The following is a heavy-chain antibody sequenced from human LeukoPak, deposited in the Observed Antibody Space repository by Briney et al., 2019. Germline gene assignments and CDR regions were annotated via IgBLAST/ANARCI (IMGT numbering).Heavy chain of an antibody. Sequence: GGTLRLSCAASGFTFSSHGMSWVRQAPGKGLEWVSGIAGGAGGTYYADSVKGRFTISGDNSKNTLYLQMNSLRAEDTAVYYCAHGSMYQLDYWGQGALVTVSS. CDR1: GFTFSSHG. CDR3: AHGSMYQLDY. V-gene: IGHV3-23*01. J-gene: IGHJ4*02. CDR2: IAGGAGGT. D-gene: IGHD2-2*01.